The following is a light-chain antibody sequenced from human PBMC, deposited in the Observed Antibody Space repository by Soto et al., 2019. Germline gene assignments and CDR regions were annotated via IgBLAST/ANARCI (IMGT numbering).Light chain of an antibody. CDR3: LQYGSSPKT. V-gene: IGKV3-20*01. CDR1: QSVSNSY. J-gene: IGKJ1*01. Sequence: EIVLTQSPGTLSLSPGDRVTLSCRASQSVSNSYLAWYQQKPGQAPRVLIYGASSRATGIPDRFSGSGSGTDFTLTISRLEPEDFAVYYCLQYGSSPKTFGQGTKVEIK. CDR2: GAS.